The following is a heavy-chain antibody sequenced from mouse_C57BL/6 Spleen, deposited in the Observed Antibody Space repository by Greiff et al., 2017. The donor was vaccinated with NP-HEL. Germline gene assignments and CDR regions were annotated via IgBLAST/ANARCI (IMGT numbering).Heavy chain of an antibody. Sequence: EVQLQQSGAELVRPGASVKLSCTASGFNIKDDYMHWVKQRPEQGLEWIGWIDPENGDTEYASKFQGKATITADTSSNTAYLQLSSLTSEDTAVYYWMITRAMDYWGQGTSVTVSS. D-gene: IGHD2-4*01. V-gene: IGHV14-4*01. CDR3: MITRAMDY. J-gene: IGHJ4*01. CDR2: IDPENGDT. CDR1: GFNIKDDY.